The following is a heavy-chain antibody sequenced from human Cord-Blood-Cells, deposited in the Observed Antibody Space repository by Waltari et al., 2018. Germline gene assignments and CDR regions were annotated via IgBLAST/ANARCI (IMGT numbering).Heavy chain of an antibody. Sequence: QVQLVQSGAEVKKTGASVKVSCKASGYTFTSYYMHWVRQALGQGLEWMGIINPSGGSTSYAQKFQGRVTMTRDTSTSTVYMELSSLRSEDTAVYYCARDVVVVPAATIIYYYYGMDVWGQGTTVTVSS. CDR1: GYTFTSYY. V-gene: IGHV1-46*01. CDR2: INPSGGST. D-gene: IGHD2-2*01. J-gene: IGHJ6*02. CDR3: ARDVVVVPAATIIYYYYGMDV.